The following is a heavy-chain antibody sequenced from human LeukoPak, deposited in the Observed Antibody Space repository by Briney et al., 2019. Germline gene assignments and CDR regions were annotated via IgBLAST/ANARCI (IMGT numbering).Heavy chain of an antibody. V-gene: IGHV1-18*01. D-gene: IGHD6-13*01. Sequence: ASVKVSCTASGYTFTSYGISWGRQAPGQGLEWMGWISAYNGNTNYAQKLQGRVTMTTDTSTSTAYMELRSLRSDDTAVYYCARAEYSSSWYAGYYYYGMDVWGQGTTVTVSS. CDR3: ARAEYSSSWYAGYYYYGMDV. J-gene: IGHJ6*02. CDR2: ISAYNGNT. CDR1: GYTFTSYG.